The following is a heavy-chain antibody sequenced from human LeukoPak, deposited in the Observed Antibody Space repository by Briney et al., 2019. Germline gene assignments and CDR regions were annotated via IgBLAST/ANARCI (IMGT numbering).Heavy chain of an antibody. CDR3: AKELGTAMDPQYYFDY. V-gene: IGHV3-30*02. D-gene: IGHD5-18*01. CDR1: GFTFSSYG. Sequence: GGSLRLSCAASGFTFSSYGMHWVRQAPGKGLEGVAFVRYDGSNKYYADSVKGRFTISRDNSKNTLYLQMNSLRAEDTAVYYCAKELGTAMDPQYYFDYWGQGTLVTVSS. CDR2: VRYDGSNK. J-gene: IGHJ4*02.